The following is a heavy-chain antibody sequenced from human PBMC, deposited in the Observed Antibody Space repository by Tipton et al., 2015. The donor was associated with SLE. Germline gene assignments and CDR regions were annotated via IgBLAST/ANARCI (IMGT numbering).Heavy chain of an antibody. D-gene: IGHD3-22*01. CDR3: ALYHYSSSGLNWIDP. J-gene: IGHJ5*02. CDR1: GASINSDDYY. CDR2: MYYFTSS. V-gene: IGHV4-31*03. Sequence: LRLSCSVSGASINSDDYYWIWIRQLPGKGLEWIGYMYYFTSSYYNPSLKSRVTFSSDTSKNQFSLKLTSVTAADTAMYYCALYHYSSSGLNWIDPWGQGILVTVSS.